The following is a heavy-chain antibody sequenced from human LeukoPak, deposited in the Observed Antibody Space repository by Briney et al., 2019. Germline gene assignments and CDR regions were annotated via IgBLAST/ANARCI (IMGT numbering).Heavy chain of an antibody. CDR1: GGSIRSSYYY. J-gene: IGHJ4*02. Sequence: SETLSLTCTVSGGSIRSSYYYWGWIRQPPGKGLEWIGSIYDSGSTYYNPSLKSRVTISVDTSKNQFSLKLSSVTAADTAVYYCARAYYYDSSDYRSPRFDYWGQGTLVTVSS. CDR2: IYDSGST. D-gene: IGHD3-22*01. CDR3: ARAYYYDSSDYRSPRFDY. V-gene: IGHV4-39*01.